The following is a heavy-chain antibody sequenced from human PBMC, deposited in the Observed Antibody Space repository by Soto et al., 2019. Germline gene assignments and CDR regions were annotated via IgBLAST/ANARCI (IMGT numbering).Heavy chain of an antibody. CDR3: AKGIGSGWYGFDS. Sequence: PGGSLRLSCAASRFPFINYAMSWVRQAPGKGLEWVSGIGGSGVTTYYADSVKGRFTISRDNSKSMLYLQMNSLRAEDTAVYYCAKGIGSGWYGFDSWGQGTPVTVSS. J-gene: IGHJ4*02. V-gene: IGHV3-23*01. CDR1: RFPFINYA. CDR2: IGGSGVTT. D-gene: IGHD6-13*01.